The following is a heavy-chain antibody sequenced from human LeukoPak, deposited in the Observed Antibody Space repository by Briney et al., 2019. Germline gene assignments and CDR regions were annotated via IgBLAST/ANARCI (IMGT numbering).Heavy chain of an antibody. V-gene: IGHV3-9*01. CDR1: GFTFDDYA. CDR2: ISWNSGSI. Sequence: HPGGSLSPSCAASGFTFDDYAMHWVRQAPGKGLEWVSGISWNSGSIGYADSVKGRFTISRDNAKNTLYLQMNTLRVEDTAVYYCARDLMDYNVSTGLHHYYMDVWGQGTTVTVSS. CDR3: ARDLMDYNVSTGLHHYYMDV. D-gene: IGHD3-9*01. J-gene: IGHJ6*02.